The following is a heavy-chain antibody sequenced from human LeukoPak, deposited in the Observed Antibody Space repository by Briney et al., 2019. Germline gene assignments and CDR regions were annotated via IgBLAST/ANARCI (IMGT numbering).Heavy chain of an antibody. Sequence: SETLSLTCTVSGGSMTYYYWTWIRQPPGKGLEWIGYVYYSGNTNYNPSLKSRVTISVDTSKNQFSLMLGSVTAADTAVFYCARQRGGYVDYWGQGTLVTVSS. D-gene: IGHD2-15*01. CDR3: ARQRGGYVDY. J-gene: IGHJ4*02. CDR2: VYYSGNT. V-gene: IGHV4-59*08. CDR1: GGSMTYYY.